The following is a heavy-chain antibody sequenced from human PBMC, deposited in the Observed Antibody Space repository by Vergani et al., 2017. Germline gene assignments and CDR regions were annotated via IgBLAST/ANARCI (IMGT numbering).Heavy chain of an antibody. CDR3: ARNRFLEWIDIFDYYYYYMDV. J-gene: IGHJ6*03. V-gene: IGHV4-59*01. Sequence: QVQLQESGPGLVKPSETLSLTCTVSGGSISSYYWSWIRQPPGKGLEWIGYIYYSGRTNYNPSLKSRVTISVDTSKNQFSLKLSSVTAADTAVYYCARNRFLEWIDIFDYYYYYMDVWGKGTTVTVSS. CDR1: GGSISSYY. D-gene: IGHD3-3*01. CDR2: IYYSGRT.